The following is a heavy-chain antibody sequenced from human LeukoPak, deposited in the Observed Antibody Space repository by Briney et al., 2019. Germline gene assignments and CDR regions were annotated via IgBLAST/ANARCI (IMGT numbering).Heavy chain of an antibody. CDR3: ARLIAAAGTFDY. CDR1: GFTFSSYA. D-gene: IGHD6-13*01. V-gene: IGHV3-30*04. CDR2: ISYDGSNK. J-gene: IGHJ4*02. Sequence: GGSLRLVCAASGFTFSSYAMHWVRQAPGKGLEWVAVISYDGSNKYYADSVKGRFTISRDNSKNTLYLQMNSLRAEDTAVYYCARLIAAAGTFDYWGQGTLVTVSS.